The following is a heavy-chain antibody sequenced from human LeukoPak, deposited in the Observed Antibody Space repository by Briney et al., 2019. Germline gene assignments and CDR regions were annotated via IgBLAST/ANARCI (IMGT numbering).Heavy chain of an antibody. Sequence: GGSLRLSCAASGFTFSSYSMNWVRQAPGKGLEWVSSISSSSSYIYYADSVKGRFTISRDNAKNSLYLQMNSLRAEDTAVYYCARDPLGTRQGFDYWGQGTLVAASS. CDR3: ARDPLGTRQGFDY. D-gene: IGHD1-1*01. CDR2: ISSSSSYI. V-gene: IGHV3-21*01. J-gene: IGHJ4*02. CDR1: GFTFSSYS.